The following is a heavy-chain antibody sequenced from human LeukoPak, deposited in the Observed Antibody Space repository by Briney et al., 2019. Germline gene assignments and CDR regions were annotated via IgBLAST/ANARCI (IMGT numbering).Heavy chain of an antibody. CDR1: GFTFSDYY. D-gene: IGHD3-10*01. CDR3: ARVKGSYSVDY. V-gene: IGHV3-11*06. J-gene: IGHJ4*02. Sequence: GGSLRLSCAASGFTFSDYYMGWLRQAPGKGLEWVSFISSSSSYTHYTDSVKGRFTISRDNAKNSLYLQMNSLRVEDTAVYYCARVKGSYSVDYWGQGTLVTVSS. CDR2: ISSSSSYT.